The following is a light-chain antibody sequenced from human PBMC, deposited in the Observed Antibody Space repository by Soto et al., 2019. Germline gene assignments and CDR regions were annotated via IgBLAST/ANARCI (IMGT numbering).Light chain of an antibody. CDR3: HQYGVSSGT. V-gene: IGKV3-20*01. Sequence: EIVLTQTPGTLSLSPGERATLACRASQSVTASYLAWYQQKPGQAPRLLIYGASTRATAIPDRFSGSGSGTDFTLTISSLEPEDFAVYYCHQYGVSSGTFGQRTNLEIK. J-gene: IGKJ2*01. CDR1: QSVTASY. CDR2: GAS.